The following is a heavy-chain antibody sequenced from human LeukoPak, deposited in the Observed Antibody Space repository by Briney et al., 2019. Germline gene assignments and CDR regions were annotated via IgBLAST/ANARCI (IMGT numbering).Heavy chain of an antibody. V-gene: IGHV3-43*02. CDR3: ARDRMSRAPTYFHH. D-gene: IGHD2-2*01. J-gene: IGHJ1*01. CDR1: GFTFDEFA. Sequence: PGGSLGLSCAASGFTFDEFAMHWVRQAPGKGLEWVSFVSGDGGQTDYADSVKGRFTISRDNSKNSLYLQMNSLTAEDTAFYFCARDRMSRAPTYFHHWGQGTLVTVSA. CDR2: VSGDGGQT.